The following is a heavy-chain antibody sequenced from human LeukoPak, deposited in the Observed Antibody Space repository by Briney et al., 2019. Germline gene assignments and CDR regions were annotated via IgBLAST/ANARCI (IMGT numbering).Heavy chain of an antibody. Sequence: SGGSLRLSCAASGFTFSSYGMHWVRQAPGKGLEWVAFIRYDGSNKYYADSVKGRFTISRDNSKNTLYLQMNSLRAEDTAVYYCARVGLGDFDFDYWGQGALVTVSS. V-gene: IGHV3-30*02. CDR3: ARVGLGDFDFDY. D-gene: IGHD2-21*02. J-gene: IGHJ4*02. CDR1: GFTFSSYG. CDR2: IRYDGSNK.